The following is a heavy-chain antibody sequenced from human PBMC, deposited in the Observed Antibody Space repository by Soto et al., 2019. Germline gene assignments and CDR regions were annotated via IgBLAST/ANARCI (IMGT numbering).Heavy chain of an antibody. CDR1: GDSVSSNSAA. V-gene: IGHV6-1*01. CDR2: TYYRSKWYN. CDR3: ASERLVRFYYYYYMDV. Sequence: SQTLSLTCAISGDSVSSNSAAWNWIRQSPSRGLEWLGRTYYRSKWYNDYAVSVKSRITINPDTSKNQFSLQLNSVTPEDTAVYYCASERLVRFYYYYYMDVWGKGTTVTVSS. J-gene: IGHJ6*03. D-gene: IGHD6-6*01.